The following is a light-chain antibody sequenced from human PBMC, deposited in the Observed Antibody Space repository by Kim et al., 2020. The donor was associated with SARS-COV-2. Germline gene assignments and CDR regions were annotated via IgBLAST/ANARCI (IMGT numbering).Light chain of an antibody. Sequence: GKAVTRSCTRSSGRIASDYVRWYQQRPGSAPTTVIYENYQRPSGVPDRFSGSIDRSSNSASLTISGLRTEDEADYYCQSYDTSDQVFGGGTQLTVL. CDR2: ENY. V-gene: IGLV6-57*03. J-gene: IGLJ3*02. CDR3: QSYDTSDQV. CDR1: SGRIASDY.